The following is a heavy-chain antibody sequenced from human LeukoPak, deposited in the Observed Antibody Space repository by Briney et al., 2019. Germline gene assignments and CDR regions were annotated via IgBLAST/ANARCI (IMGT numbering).Heavy chain of an antibody. CDR1: GDSINYYY. CDR3: ARKGGHFDY. V-gene: IGHV4-59*01. D-gene: IGHD2-15*01. J-gene: IGHJ4*02. Sequence: SETLSLTCTVSGDSINYYYWSWIRQSPGKGLEWIGYVYYNGSAKYNPSLKSRVTISVDMSKNQFSLKVSSVTAADMAIYYCARKGGHFDYWGQGTLVTVSS. CDR2: VYYNGSA.